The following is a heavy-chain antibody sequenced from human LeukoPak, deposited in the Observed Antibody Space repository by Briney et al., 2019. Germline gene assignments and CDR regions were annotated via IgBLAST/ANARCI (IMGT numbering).Heavy chain of an antibody. J-gene: IGHJ3*02. V-gene: IGHV4-34*01. D-gene: IGHD1-26*01. CDR2: INHSGST. CDR3: ARDGAGELRESRSDAFDI. Sequence: SETLSLTCAVYGGSFSGYYWSWIRQPPGKGLEWIGEINHSGSTNYNPSLKSRVTKSVDTSKNQFSLKLSSVTAADTAVYYCARDGAGELRESRSDAFDIWGQGTMVTVSS. CDR1: GGSFSGYY.